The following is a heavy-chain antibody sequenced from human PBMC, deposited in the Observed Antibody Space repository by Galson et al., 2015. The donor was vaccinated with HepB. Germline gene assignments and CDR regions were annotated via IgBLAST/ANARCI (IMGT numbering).Heavy chain of an antibody. J-gene: IGHJ5*02. CDR1: GFPFNNAW. CDR2: IKSKTDGETT. V-gene: IGHV3-15*01. CDR3: TTDVYYTTYWSWLDP. D-gene: IGHD2-2*02. Sequence: SLRLSCAASGFPFNNAWMTWVRQAPGMGLEWVGRIKSKTDGETTDYAAPVKGRFTISRDDSKNRLYLKMNSLKTEDTAVYYCTTDVYYTTYWSWLDPWGQGTLVTVS.